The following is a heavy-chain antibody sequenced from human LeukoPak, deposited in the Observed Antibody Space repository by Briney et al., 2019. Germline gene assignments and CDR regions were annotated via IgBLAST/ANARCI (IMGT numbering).Heavy chain of an antibody. J-gene: IGHJ4*02. CDR2: INPKSAGT. D-gene: IGHD6-19*01. Sequence: GASVKVSCKASGYTFTGYCMHWVRQAPGQGLEWMGWINPKSAGTNYAQKFQGRVTMTRDTSISTTYMELRSDDTAVYYCARDLGISGWYAPPLGYFDYWGQGTLVTVSS. CDR3: ARDLGISGWYAPPLGYFDY. V-gene: IGHV1-2*02. CDR1: GYTFTGYC.